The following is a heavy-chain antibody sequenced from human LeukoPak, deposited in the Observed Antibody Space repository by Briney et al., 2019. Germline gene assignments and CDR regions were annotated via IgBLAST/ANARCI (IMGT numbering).Heavy chain of an antibody. V-gene: IGHV3-21*01. Sequence: PGGSLRLSCAASGFTFSSYSKNWVRQAPGKGLEWVSSISSSSSYIYYADSVKGRFTISRDNAKNSLYLQMNSLRAEDAAVYYCASPLSSRGYSGYDPNGDFDYWGQGTLVTVSS. CDR1: GFTFSSYS. J-gene: IGHJ4*02. D-gene: IGHD5-12*01. CDR2: ISSSSSYI. CDR3: ASPLSSRGYSGYDPNGDFDY.